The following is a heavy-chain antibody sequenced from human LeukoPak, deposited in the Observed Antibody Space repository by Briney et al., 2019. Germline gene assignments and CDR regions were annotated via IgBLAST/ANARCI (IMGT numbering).Heavy chain of an antibody. CDR1: GFTFSTYW. D-gene: IGHD2-15*01. Sequence: PGGSLRLSCADSGFTFSTYWMSWVRQAPGKGLEWVANIKEDGSEKNYVDSVKGRFTISRDNAKNSLYLQMNSLRAEDTAVYYCARTCSGGNCYSWGYFYNWGQGTLVTVSS. J-gene: IGHJ4*02. V-gene: IGHV3-7*03. CDR2: IKEDGSEK. CDR3: ARTCSGGNCYSWGYFYN.